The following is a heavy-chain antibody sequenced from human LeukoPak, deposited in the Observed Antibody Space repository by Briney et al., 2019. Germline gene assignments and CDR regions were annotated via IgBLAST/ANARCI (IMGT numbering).Heavy chain of an antibody. Sequence: ASVKVSCKASGYTFTGYYMHWVRQAPGQGLEWMGRINPNSGGTNYAQKFQGRVTMTRDTSTSTVYMELSRLRSDDTAVYYCARDLPYSSSSFDYWGQGTLVTVPS. D-gene: IGHD6-6*01. J-gene: IGHJ4*02. V-gene: IGHV1-2*06. CDR3: ARDLPYSSSSFDY. CDR1: GYTFTGYY. CDR2: INPNSGGT.